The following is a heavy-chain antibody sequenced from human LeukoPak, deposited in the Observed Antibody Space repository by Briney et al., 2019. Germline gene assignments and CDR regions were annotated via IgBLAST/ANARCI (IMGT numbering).Heavy chain of an antibody. V-gene: IGHV3-23*01. CDR2: ISGSGGST. J-gene: IGHJ4*02. D-gene: IGHD3-3*01. CDR1: GFTFSGYA. Sequence: PGGSLRLSCPASGFTFSGYAMSWVRQAPGKGLAWVSAISGSGGSTFYADSVKGRFTISRDNSKNTLYLQMNSLRADDTAVYYCAKGYDFWSGGIDYWGQGTLVTVSS. CDR3: AKGYDFWSGGIDY.